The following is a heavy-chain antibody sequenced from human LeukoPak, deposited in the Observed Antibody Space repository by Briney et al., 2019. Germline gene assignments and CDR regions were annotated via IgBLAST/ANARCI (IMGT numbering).Heavy chain of an antibody. CDR3: AKYVWGSYPTFEDY. CDR2: ISYSGST. V-gene: IGHV4-59*01. CDR1: GGSISSYY. J-gene: IGHJ4*02. Sequence: SETQSLTCTVSGGSISSYYWSWIRQPPGKGLEWIGYISYSGSTNYNPSLKSRVTISVDTSKNLFSLKLSSVTAPDTAVYYCAKYVWGSYPTFEDYWGQGTLVTVSS. D-gene: IGHD3-16*02.